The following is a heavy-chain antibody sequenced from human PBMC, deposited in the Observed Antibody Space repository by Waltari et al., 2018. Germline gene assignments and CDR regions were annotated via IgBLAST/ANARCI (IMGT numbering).Heavy chain of an antibody. CDR1: GFTFSSYS. V-gene: IGHV3-48*01. J-gene: IGHJ4*02. CDR3: ARGKNNPADY. CDR2: ISSSSSTI. Sequence: EVQLVESGGGLVQPGGSLRLSCAASGFTFSSYSMTWVRQAPGKGLEWVSYISSSSSTIYYADSVKGRFTISRDNAKNSLYLQMNSLRAEDTAVYYCARGKNNPADYWGQGTLVTVSS.